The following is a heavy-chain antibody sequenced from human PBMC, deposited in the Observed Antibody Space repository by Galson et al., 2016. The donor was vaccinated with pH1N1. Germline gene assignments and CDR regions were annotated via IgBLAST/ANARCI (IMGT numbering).Heavy chain of an antibody. CDR2: ISWNSGSI. CDR3: AKTMGFGVHYPPDY. J-gene: IGHJ4*02. Sequence: SLRLSCAASGFTFDDYAMHWVRQAPGKGLEWVSGISWNSGSIGYADSVKGRFTISRDNAKNSLYLQMNSRRAEDTALYYCAKTMGFGVHYPPDYWGQGTLVTVSS. D-gene: IGHD3-10*01. CDR1: GFTFDDYA. V-gene: IGHV3-9*01.